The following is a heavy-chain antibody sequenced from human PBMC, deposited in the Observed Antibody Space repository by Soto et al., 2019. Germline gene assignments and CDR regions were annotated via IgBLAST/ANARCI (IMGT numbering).Heavy chain of an antibody. J-gene: IGHJ4*02. D-gene: IGHD3-22*01. CDR2: ISWNSGSI. V-gene: IGHV3-9*01. CDR1: GFTFDDYA. CDR3: ARGSPITMIVVGLFDY. Sequence: GGSLRLSCAASGFTFDDYAMHWVRQAPWKGLEWVSGISWNSGSIGYADSVKGRFTISRDNAKNTLYLQMNSLRAEDTAVYYCARGSPITMIVVGLFDYWGQGTLVTVSS.